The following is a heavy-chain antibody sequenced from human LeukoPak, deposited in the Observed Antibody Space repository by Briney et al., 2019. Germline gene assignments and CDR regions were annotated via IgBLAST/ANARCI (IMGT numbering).Heavy chain of an antibody. V-gene: IGHV1-3*01. Sequence: GASVKVSCKASGYTFTSYAMHWVRQAPGQRLEWMGWINAGNGNTKYSQKFQGRVTITRDTSASTAYMELSSLRSEDTAVYYCARDRRDFWSGYPTHYYYYMDVWGKGTTVTVSS. CDR2: INAGNGNT. J-gene: IGHJ6*03. CDR3: ARDRRDFWSGYPTHYYYYMDV. D-gene: IGHD3-3*01. CDR1: GYTFTSYA.